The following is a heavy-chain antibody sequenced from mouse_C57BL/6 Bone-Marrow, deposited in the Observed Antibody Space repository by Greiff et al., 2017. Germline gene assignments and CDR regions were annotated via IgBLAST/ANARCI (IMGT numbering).Heavy chain of an antibody. J-gene: IGHJ1*03. CDR2: IWRGGST. CDR1: GFSLTSYG. CDR3: AKRGYGNYDRYFDV. V-gene: IGHV2-5*01. Sequence: VKLMESGPGLVQPSQSLSISCTVSGFSLTSYGVHWVRQSPGKGLEWLGVIWRGGSTDYTAAFMSSLNITKDNSKSQVFFKMNSLQADDTAIYYCAKRGYGNYDRYFDVWGTGTTVTVSS. D-gene: IGHD2-1*01.